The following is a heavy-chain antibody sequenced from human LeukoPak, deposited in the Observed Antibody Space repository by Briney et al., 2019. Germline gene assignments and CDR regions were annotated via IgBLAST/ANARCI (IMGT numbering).Heavy chain of an antibody. J-gene: IGHJ4*02. CDR1: GFTFSSYA. CDR3: ARGRWVATNQAYYFDD. V-gene: IGHV3-30*04. CDR2: ISYDGSNK. Sequence: GGSLRLSCAASGFTFSSYAMHWVRQAPGKGLEWVAVISYDGSNKYYADSVKGRFTISRDNSKNTLYLQMNSLRAEDMAVYYCARGRWVATNQAYYFDDWGQGTLVTVSS. D-gene: IGHD5-12*01.